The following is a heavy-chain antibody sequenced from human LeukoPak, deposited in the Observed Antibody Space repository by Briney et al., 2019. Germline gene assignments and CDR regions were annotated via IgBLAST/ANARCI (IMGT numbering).Heavy chain of an antibody. V-gene: IGHV3-33*06. CDR1: GFIFSNYA. CDR3: AKGEYSYGHVFGC. D-gene: IGHD5-18*01. J-gene: IGHJ5*01. CDR2: IWYDGSNK. Sequence: GGSLRLSCAASGFIFSNYAMHWVRQAPGKGLEWVAVIWYDGSNKYYADSVKGRFTISRDNSKNTLYLQMNSLRVEDTAVYYCAKGEYSYGHVFGCWGQGTLVSVSS.